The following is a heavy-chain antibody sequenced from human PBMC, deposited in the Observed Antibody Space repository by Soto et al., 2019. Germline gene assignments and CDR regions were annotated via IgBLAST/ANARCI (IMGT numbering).Heavy chain of an antibody. CDR1: GGTFSSYA. CDR2: IIPIFGTA. D-gene: IGHD1-26*01. CDR3: ARGRFPAYSGSYLPFDY. J-gene: IGHJ4*02. V-gene: IGHV1-69*01. Sequence: QVQLVQSGAEVKKPGSSVKVSCKASGGTFSSYAISWVRQAPGQGLEWMGGIIPIFGTANYAQKFQGRVTITADDSTSTAYMELSNLRSEDTAVYYCARGRFPAYSGSYLPFDYWGQGTLVTVSS.